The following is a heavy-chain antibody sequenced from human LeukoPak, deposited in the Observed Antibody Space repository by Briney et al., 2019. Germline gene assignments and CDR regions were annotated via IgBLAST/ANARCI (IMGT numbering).Heavy chain of an antibody. V-gene: IGHV4-59*01. J-gene: IGHJ5*02. CDR2: IYYSGST. D-gene: IGHD2-15*01. CDR3: ARDGGYFNWFDP. Sequence: PSETLSLTCTVSGGSISSYYWSWIRQPPGKGLEWIGYIYYSGSTNYNPSLKSRVTISVDTSKNQFSLKLSSVTAADTAVYYCARDGGYFNWFDPWGQGTLVTVSS. CDR1: GGSISSYY.